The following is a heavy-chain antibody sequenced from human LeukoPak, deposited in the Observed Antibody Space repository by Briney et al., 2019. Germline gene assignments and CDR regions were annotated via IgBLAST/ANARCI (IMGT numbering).Heavy chain of an antibody. Sequence: GGSLRLSCVASGFTFSYYSMNWVRQAPGKGLEWVSSVSRSISSIYYADSVKGRFTISRDNSKNTVYLEMNSLRAEDTAVYYCARDLKTSGWYGDFDYWGQGTLVTVSS. CDR2: VSRSISSI. J-gene: IGHJ4*02. D-gene: IGHD6-19*01. V-gene: IGHV3-21*04. CDR1: GFTFSYYS. CDR3: ARDLKTSGWYGDFDY.